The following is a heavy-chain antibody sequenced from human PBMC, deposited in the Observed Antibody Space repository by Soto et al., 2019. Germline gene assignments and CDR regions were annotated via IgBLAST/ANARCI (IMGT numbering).Heavy chain of an antibody. CDR1: GYTFSNYG. V-gene: IGHV1-18*01. Sequence: QVQLVQSGAEVKKPGASVKVSCKASGYTFSNYGISWVRQAPGQGLEWMGWISADNGNTDYAQKLQGRVTMTTDTSTSTAYMELRSLRSDDTAVYYCAREYYLFGDYGRWYFDLWGRGTLVTVSS. CDR2: ISADNGNT. J-gene: IGHJ2*01. D-gene: IGHD4-17*01. CDR3: AREYYLFGDYGRWYFDL.